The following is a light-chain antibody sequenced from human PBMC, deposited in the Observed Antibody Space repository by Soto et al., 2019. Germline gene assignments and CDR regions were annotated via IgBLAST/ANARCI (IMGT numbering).Light chain of an antibody. Sequence: EIVMTQSPATLSVSPGERATLSCRASQSLSFNLAWYQQKPGQAPRLLIYAASTRATGIPARFSGSGSGTEFTLTISSLQSEDFAVYYCQQYYRWPQTFGQGTKVENK. V-gene: IGKV3-15*01. CDR1: QSLSFN. J-gene: IGKJ1*01. CDR3: QQYYRWPQT. CDR2: AAS.